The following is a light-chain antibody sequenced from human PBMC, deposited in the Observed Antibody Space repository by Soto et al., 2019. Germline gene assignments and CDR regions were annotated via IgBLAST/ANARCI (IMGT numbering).Light chain of an antibody. J-gene: IGLJ2*01. CDR1: SQNFGGYNF. CDR2: DVT. Sequence: QSALTQPRSVSGSLGQSVTISCSGTSQNFGGYNFVSWYQHPPGQAPKLIIYDVTTRPSWVPDRFSGSKSATTASLTIAGLQAADEAYYYCSSYVAGDILLFVGGTKLTVL. V-gene: IGLV2-11*01. CDR3: SSYVAGDILL.